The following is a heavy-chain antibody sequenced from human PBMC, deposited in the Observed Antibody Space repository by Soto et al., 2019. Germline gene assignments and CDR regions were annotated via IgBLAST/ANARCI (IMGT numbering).Heavy chain of an antibody. CDR1: GFTLSDYS. V-gene: IGHV3-21*06. Sequence: EVHLVESGGGLVKPGGSLRLSCAASGFTLSDYSMNWVRQAPGKGLEWVASISRNKTYINYSDSVKGRFTISRDNAKNSLYLQMNSLRAEDTAIYYCARDIRVFDFWGQGSLVTVSS. CDR3: ARDIRVFDF. CDR2: ISRNKTYI. J-gene: IGHJ4*02.